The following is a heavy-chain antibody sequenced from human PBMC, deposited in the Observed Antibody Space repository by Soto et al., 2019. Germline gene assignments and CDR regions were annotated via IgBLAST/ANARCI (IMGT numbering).Heavy chain of an antibody. CDR2: IHHSGST. D-gene: IGHD3-10*01. CDR1: GGSISSYY. Sequence: SETLSLTCTVSGGSISSYYWSWIRQPPGKGLEWIGYIHHSGSTNYNPSLKSRVTISVDTSKNQFSLKLSSVTAADTAVYYCARDLGVRGVILAPDYYYGMDVWGQGTTVTVSS. J-gene: IGHJ6*01. V-gene: IGHV4-59*01. CDR3: ARDLGVRGVILAPDYYYGMDV.